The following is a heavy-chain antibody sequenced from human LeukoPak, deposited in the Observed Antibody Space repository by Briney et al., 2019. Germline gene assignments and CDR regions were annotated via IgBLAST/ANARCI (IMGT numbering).Heavy chain of an antibody. CDR2: IYYSGST. J-gene: IGHJ4*02. D-gene: IGHD6-13*01. Sequence: PSETLSLTCTVSGGSISSSSYYWGWIRQPPGKGLEWIGSIYYSGSTYYNPSLKSRVTISVDKSKNQFSLQLNSVTPEDTAVYYCARDSIAAAVDYWGQGTLVTVSS. CDR3: ARDSIAAAVDY. CDR1: GGSISSSSYY. V-gene: IGHV4-39*07.